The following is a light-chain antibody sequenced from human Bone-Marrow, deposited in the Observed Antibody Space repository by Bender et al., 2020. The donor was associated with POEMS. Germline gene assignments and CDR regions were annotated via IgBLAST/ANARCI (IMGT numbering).Light chain of an antibody. CDR2: GYN. J-gene: IGLJ3*02. Sequence: QSVLTQPPSVSEAPGQSVTISCTGSSSNIGAGYDVHWYQHLPGTAPKLLIYGYNNRPSGVPDRFSGSKSGTSASLAITGLQAEDEGDYYCQSYDNSLGGWVFGGGTKLTVL. CDR1: SSNIGAGYD. V-gene: IGLV1-40*01. CDR3: QSYDNSLGGWV.